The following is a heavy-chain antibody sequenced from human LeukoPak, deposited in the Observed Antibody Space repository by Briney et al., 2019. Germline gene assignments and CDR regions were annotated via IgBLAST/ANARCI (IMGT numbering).Heavy chain of an antibody. CDR2: IYHSGST. D-gene: IGHD5-18*01. CDR3: AREVGAGGTAMVTY. J-gene: IGHJ4*02. CDR1: GYSISSGYY. V-gene: IGHV4-38-2*02. Sequence: SETLSLTCAVSGYSISSGYYWGWIRQPPGKGLEWIGSIYHSGSTYYNPSLKSRVTISVDTSKNQFSLKLSSVTAADTAVYYCAREVGAGGTAMVTYWGQGTLVTVSS.